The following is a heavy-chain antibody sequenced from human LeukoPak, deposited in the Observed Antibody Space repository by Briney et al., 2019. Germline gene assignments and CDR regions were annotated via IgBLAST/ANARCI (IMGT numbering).Heavy chain of an antibody. J-gene: IGHJ4*02. CDR2: VSSSGNSA. CDR1: GFTFSNYA. Sequence: GGSLRLSCATSGFTFSNYAMGWVRQAPGKGLEWVSAVSSSGNSAVYTDSVRGRFTISRDNSKNTILLQMNSLRAEDTAVYYCASRFDYWGQGTLVTVSS. CDR3: ASRFDY. V-gene: IGHV3-23*01.